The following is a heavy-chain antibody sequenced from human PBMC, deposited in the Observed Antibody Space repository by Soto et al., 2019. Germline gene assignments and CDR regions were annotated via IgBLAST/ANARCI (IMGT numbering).Heavy chain of an antibody. D-gene: IGHD6-19*01. Sequence: QVQLQESGPGLVKPSQTLPLTCTVSGGSISSGGYYWSWIRQHPGKGLEWIGYIYYSGSTYYNPSLKSRVTISVDTSKNQFSLKLSSVTAADTAVYYCARDRAAVAGTSYYGMDVWGQGTTLTVSS. V-gene: IGHV4-31*03. CDR3: ARDRAAVAGTSYYGMDV. CDR1: GGSISSGGYY. CDR2: IYYSGST. J-gene: IGHJ6*02.